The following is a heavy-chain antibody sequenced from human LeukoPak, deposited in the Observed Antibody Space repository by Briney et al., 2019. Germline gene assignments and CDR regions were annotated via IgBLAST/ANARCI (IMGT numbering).Heavy chain of an antibody. CDR2: INSDGSST. J-gene: IGHJ4*02. CDR1: GFTFNNYW. D-gene: IGHD6-13*01. Sequence: GGSLTLSCAASGFTFNNYWIHWVRQVPGKGLVWVSHINSDGSSTSYADSVKGRFTISRDNAKNTLYLQMNSLRAEDTAVYYCASLPPYSSSWYFDYWGQGTLVTVSS. CDR3: ASLPPYSSSWYFDY. V-gene: IGHV3-74*01.